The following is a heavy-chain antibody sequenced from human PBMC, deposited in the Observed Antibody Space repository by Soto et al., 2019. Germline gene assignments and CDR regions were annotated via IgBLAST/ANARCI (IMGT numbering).Heavy chain of an antibody. CDR3: AKADFWSGYSFDP. Sequence: ASVKVSCKASGYTFTSYYMHWVRQAPGQGLEWMGIINPSGGSTSYAQKFQGRVTMTRDTSTSTVYMELSSLRSEDTAVYYCAKADFWSGYSFDPWGQGTLVTVS. D-gene: IGHD3-3*01. CDR2: INPSGGST. J-gene: IGHJ5*02. CDR1: GYTFTSYY. V-gene: IGHV1-46*01.